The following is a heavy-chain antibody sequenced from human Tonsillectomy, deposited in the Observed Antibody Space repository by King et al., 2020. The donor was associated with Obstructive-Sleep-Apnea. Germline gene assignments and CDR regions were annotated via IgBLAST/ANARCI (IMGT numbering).Heavy chain of an antibody. V-gene: IGHV3-30*04. CDR3: ARVFRPYTVWYLDY. J-gene: IGHJ4*02. D-gene: IGHD1-1*01. CDR2: ISYDGSNK. Sequence: VQLVESGGGVVQPGRSLRLSCAASGFTFSIYAIHWVRQAPGKGLEWVAVISYDGSNKYYADSVKGRFTISRDNSKNTLYLQMNSLRAEDTAVYYCARVFRPYTVWYLDYWGQGTLVTVS. CDR1: GFTFSIYA.